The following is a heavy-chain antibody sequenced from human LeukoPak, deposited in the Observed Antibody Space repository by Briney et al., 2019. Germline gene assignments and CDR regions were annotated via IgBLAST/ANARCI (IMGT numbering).Heavy chain of an antibody. D-gene: IGHD2-21*01. J-gene: IGHJ5*02. CDR2: IIPIFGTA. V-gene: IGHV1-69*13. CDR1: GYTFSSYA. CDR3: ARAYCGGDCYFLSRGWFDP. Sequence: ASVKVSCKASGYTFSSYAISWVRQAPGQGLEWMGGIIPIFGTANYAQKFQGRVTITADESASTAYMELSSLRSEDTAVYYCARAYCGGDCYFLSRGWFDPWGQGTLVTVSS.